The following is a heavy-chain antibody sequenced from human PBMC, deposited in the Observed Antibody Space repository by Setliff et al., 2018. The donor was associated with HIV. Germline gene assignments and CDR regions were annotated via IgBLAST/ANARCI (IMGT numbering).Heavy chain of an antibody. J-gene: IGHJ6*03. CDR2: ISYSGGT. V-gene: IGHV4-59*11. CDR1: GGSISSHY. D-gene: IGHD3-16*02. CDR3: ARVNYDYVWGSYRATLYYYYYYMDV. Sequence: SETLSLTCTVSGGSISSHYWSWIRQPPGKGLEWIGYISYSGGTNYNPSLKSRVTISLDTSKSQFSLKLSSVTAADTAVYYCARVNYDYVWGSYRATLYYYYYYMDVWGKGTTVTVSS.